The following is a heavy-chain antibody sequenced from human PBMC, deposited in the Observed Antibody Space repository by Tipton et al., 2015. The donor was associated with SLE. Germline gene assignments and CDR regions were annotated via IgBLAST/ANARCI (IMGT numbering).Heavy chain of an antibody. CDR2: ISSSGSTI. Sequence: SLRLSCAASGFTFSDYYMSWIRQAPGKGLEWVSYISSSGSTIYYADSVKGRFTISRDNAKNSLYLQMNSLRAEDTALYYCARDGEGGYSSSLEAFDIWGQGTMVTVSS. J-gene: IGHJ3*02. CDR3: ARDGEGGYSSSLEAFDI. CDR1: GFTFSDYY. V-gene: IGHV3-11*01. D-gene: IGHD6-13*01.